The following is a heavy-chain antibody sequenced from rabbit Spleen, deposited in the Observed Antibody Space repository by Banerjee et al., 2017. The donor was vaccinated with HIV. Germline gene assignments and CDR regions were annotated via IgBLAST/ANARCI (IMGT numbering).Heavy chain of an antibody. CDR2: IDPVFGIT. CDR3: ARDGAGGSYFAL. J-gene: IGHJ4*01. D-gene: IGHD8-1*01. Sequence: QLEESGGGLVQPGGSLKLSCKASGFDFSGYYMSWVRQAPGKGLEWIGYIDPVFGITYYASWVNGRFSISRENAQNTVFLQMTSLTAADTATYFCARDGAGGSYFALWGPGTLVTVS. V-gene: IGHV1S7*01. CDR1: GFDFSGYY.